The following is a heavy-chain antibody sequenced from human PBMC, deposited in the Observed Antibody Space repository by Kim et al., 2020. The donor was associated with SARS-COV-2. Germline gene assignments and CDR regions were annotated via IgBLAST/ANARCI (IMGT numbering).Heavy chain of an antibody. CDR3: ARDGGNWFDP. V-gene: IGHV3-30-3*01. CDR2: ISYDGSNK. D-gene: IGHD3-16*01. J-gene: IGHJ5*02. CDR1: GFTFSSYA. Sequence: GGSLRLSCAASGFTFSSYAMHWVRQAPGKGLEWVAVISYDGSNKYYADSVKDRFTISRDNSKNTLYLQMNSLRAEDTAVYYCARDGGNWFDPWGQGTLVTVSS.